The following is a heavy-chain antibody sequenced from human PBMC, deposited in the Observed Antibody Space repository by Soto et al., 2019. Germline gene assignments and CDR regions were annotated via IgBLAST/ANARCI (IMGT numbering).Heavy chain of an antibody. D-gene: IGHD3-22*01. V-gene: IGHV4-4*02. CDR2: IYHSGST. Sequence: QVQLQESGPGLVKPSGTLSLTCAVSGGSISSSNWWSWVRQPPGKGLEWIGEIYHSGSTNYNPSLQSRVTISVDKSKNQFSLKLSSVTAADTAVYYCARDRPYHYYDSSGLDPWGQGTLVTVSS. CDR1: GGSISSSNW. CDR3: ARDRPYHYYDSSGLDP. J-gene: IGHJ5*02.